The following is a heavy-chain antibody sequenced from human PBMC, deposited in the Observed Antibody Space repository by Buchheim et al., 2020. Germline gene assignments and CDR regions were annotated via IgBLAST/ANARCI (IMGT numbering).Heavy chain of an antibody. Sequence: EVQLLESGGGLVQPGGSLRLSCAASGFTFSSYAMSWVRQAPGKGLEWVSAISGSGGSTYYADSVKGRFTISRDNSKNTLNLLMNSLRAEDTAVYYCAKATTLTRSSSYLWFDPWGQGTL. J-gene: IGHJ5*02. V-gene: IGHV3-23*01. CDR3: AKATTLTRSSSYLWFDP. CDR1: GFTFSSYA. CDR2: ISGSGGST. D-gene: IGHD6-6*01.